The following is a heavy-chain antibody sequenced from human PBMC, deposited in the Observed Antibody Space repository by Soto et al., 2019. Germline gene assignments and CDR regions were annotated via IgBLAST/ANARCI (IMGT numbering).Heavy chain of an antibody. J-gene: IGHJ4*02. CDR1: GYTFTTYS. D-gene: IGHD3-9*01. V-gene: IGHV1-46*01. Sequence: ASVKVSCKASGYTFTTYSMHWVRQTPGHGLEWMGVINPSGGRTSYAQKFQSRVTMTRDTSTSTVHMELSNLRSEDTAVYFCARDGGYDVLTGHYILLYYLDNWGLGTLVTVS. CDR3: ARDGGYDVLTGHYILLYYLDN. CDR2: INPSGGRT.